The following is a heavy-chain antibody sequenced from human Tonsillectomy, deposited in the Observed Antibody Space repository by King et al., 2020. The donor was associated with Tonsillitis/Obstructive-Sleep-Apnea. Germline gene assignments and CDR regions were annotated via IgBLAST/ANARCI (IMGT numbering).Heavy chain of an antibody. V-gene: IGHV3-74*01. CDR3: ARDRGIAVAGDWYFDL. CDR2: INSDGSST. D-gene: IGHD6-19*01. CDR1: GFTFSSYW. J-gene: IGHJ2*01. Sequence: DVQLVESGGGLVQPGGSLRLSCAASGFTFSSYWMHWVRQAPGKGLVWVSRINSDGSSTSYADSVQGRFTISRDNAKNTLYLQMNSLRAEDTAVYYCARDRGIAVAGDWYFDLWGRGTLVTVSS.